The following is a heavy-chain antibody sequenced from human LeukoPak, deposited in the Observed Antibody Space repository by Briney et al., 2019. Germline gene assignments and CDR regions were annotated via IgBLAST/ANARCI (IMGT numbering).Heavy chain of an antibody. CDR2: MYVRETT. CDR1: GVSISSYF. D-gene: IGHD3-10*01. Sequence: PSETLSLTCNVSGVSISSYFWTWVRQPAGKGLEWIGRMYVRETTKYNPSLTSRVTMSIDTSKNQFSLKLNSVTAADTAIYYCARDWRFGDENYCGLDVWGQGTTVIVSS. CDR3: ARDWRFGDENYCGLDV. V-gene: IGHV4-4*07. J-gene: IGHJ6*02.